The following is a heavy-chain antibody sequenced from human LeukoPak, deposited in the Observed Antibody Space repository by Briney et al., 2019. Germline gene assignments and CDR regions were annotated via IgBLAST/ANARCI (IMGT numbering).Heavy chain of an antibody. Sequence: SETLSLTCSVSGYSISSGHYWGWIRQPPGKGLEWIGTIYHSGTTDYNLSLKSRVTIAVDTSKNQFSLKVTSVTAADTAVYYCATIKRGNIYGYFDFWGQGILVTVSS. V-gene: IGHV4-38-2*02. D-gene: IGHD5-18*01. CDR2: IYHSGTT. CDR3: ATIKRGNIYGYFDF. J-gene: IGHJ4*02. CDR1: GYSISSGHY.